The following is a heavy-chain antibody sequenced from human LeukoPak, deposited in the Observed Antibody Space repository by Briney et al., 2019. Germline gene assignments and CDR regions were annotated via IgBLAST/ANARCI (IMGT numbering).Heavy chain of an antibody. J-gene: IGHJ4*02. V-gene: IGHV3-30*18. Sequence: GRSLRLSCAASGFTFSSHGMHWVRQAPGKGLEWVAVIANDGRDKKYADSVKGRFTISRDNSKNTLYLQMNSLRAEDTAVYYCAKDGRVAAAAYYFDYWGQGTLATVSS. CDR3: AKDGRVAAAAYYFDY. CDR2: IANDGRDK. D-gene: IGHD6-13*01. CDR1: GFTFSSHG.